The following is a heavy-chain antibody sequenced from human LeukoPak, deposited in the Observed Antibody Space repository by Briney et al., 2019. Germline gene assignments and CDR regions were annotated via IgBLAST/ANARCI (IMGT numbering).Heavy chain of an antibody. CDR3: ARAGLGYDAFDI. D-gene: IGHD6-25*01. CDR2: FDPEDGET. V-gene: IGHV1-24*01. Sequence: EASVTVSCKVSGYTLTELSMHWVRQAPGKGLEWMGGFDPEDGETIYAQKFQGRVTMTEDTSTDTAYMELSSLRSEDTAVYYCARAGLGYDAFDIWGQGTMVTVSS. J-gene: IGHJ3*02. CDR1: GYTLTELS.